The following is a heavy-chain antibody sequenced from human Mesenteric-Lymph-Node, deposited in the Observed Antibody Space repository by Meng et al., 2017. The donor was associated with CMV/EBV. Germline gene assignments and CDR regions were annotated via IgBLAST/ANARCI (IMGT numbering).Heavy chain of an antibody. Sequence: GGSLRLSCAASGFTFTSYAMHWVRQAPGKGLEWVAVISYDGSNKYYADSVKGRFTISRDNSKNTLYLQLNSLRAEDTAVYYCASHIETIFGAVMGHYYYDMDVWGRGTTVTVSS. D-gene: IGHD3-3*01. CDR2: ISYDGSNK. J-gene: IGHJ6*02. V-gene: IGHV3-30*04. CDR3: ASHIETIFGAVMGHYYYDMDV. CDR1: GFTFTSYA.